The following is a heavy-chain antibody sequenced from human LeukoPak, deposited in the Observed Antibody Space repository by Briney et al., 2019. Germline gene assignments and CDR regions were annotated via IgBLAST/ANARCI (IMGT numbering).Heavy chain of an antibody. J-gene: IGHJ5*02. CDR2: ISGSGGST. Sequence: PGGSLRLSCAASGFTFNSYAMSWVRQAPGKGLEWVSAISGSGGSTYYADSVKGRFTISRDNSKNTLYLQMNSLRAEDTAVYYCSKDYYDSSGYYLYNWFDPWGQGTLVTVSS. D-gene: IGHD3-22*01. CDR3: SKDYYDSSGYYLYNWFDP. CDR1: GFTFNSYA. V-gene: IGHV3-23*01.